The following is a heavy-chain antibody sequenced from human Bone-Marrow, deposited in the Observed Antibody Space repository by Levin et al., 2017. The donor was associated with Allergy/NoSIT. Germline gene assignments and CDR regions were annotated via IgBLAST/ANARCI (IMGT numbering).Heavy chain of an antibody. CDR2: ITSDGLNK. V-gene: IGHV3-30*02. J-gene: IGHJ6*02. CDR3: AKDRLMVYQRMDF. D-gene: IGHD2-8*01. Sequence: PGGSLRLSCATSGFTFTSYGMHWVRQAPGKGLEWVAFITSDGLNKYYVDSVKGRFTISRDNSKKTLYLEMNSLRVEDTAVYYCAKDRLMVYQRMDFWGQGTTVTVSS. CDR1: GFTFTSYG.